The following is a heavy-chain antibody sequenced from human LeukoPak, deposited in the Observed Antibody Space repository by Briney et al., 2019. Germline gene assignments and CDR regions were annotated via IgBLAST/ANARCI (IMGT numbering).Heavy chain of an antibody. J-gene: IGHJ4*02. V-gene: IGHV4-30-4*01. CDR3: AREKDSSGYYYAGYFDY. Sequence: SETLSLTRTVSGGSISSGDYYWSWIRQPPGKGLEWIGYIYYSGSTYYNPSLKSRVTISVDTSKNQFSLKLSSVTAADTAVYYCAREKDSSGYYYAGYFDYWGQGTLVTVSS. D-gene: IGHD3-22*01. CDR2: IYYSGST. CDR1: GGSISSGDYY.